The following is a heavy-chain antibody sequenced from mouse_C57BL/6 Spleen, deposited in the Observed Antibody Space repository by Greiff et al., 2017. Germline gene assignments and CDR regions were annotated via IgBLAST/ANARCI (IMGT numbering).Heavy chain of an antibody. CDR1: GFTFSDYG. CDR2: ISSGSSTI. Sequence: EVKLMESGGGLVKPGGSLKLSCAASGFTFSDYGMHWVRQAPEKGLEWVAYISSGSSTIYYADTVKGRFTISRDNAKNTLFLQMTSLRSEDTAMYYCYGYDVGWFAYWGQGTLVTVSA. CDR3: YGYDVGWFAY. D-gene: IGHD2-2*01. V-gene: IGHV5-17*01. J-gene: IGHJ3*01.